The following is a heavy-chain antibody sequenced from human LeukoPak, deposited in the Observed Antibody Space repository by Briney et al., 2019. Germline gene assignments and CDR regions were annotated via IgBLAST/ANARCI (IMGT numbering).Heavy chain of an antibody. V-gene: IGHV4-59*12. CDR2: MYYSVNT. CDR3: ARVELIVALPTSFDP. Sequence: PSETLSLTCTVSGGSISSYYWNWIRQPPGKGLEWIGYMYYSVNTNYNPSLKSRVTISIDTSKNQFSLRLNSVTSADTAMYYCARVELIVALPTSFDPWGQGTLVTVSS. D-gene: IGHD5-12*01. J-gene: IGHJ5*02. CDR1: GGSISSYY.